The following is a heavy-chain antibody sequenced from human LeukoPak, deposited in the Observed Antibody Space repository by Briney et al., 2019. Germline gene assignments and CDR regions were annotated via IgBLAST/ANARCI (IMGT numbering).Heavy chain of an antibody. CDR2: IKQDGSEK. CDR1: EFTFGNYW. Sequence: GGSLRLSCAASEFTFGNYWMSWVRQAPGKGLEWAANIKQDGSEKYYVDSVKGRFTISRDNAKNSLYLQMNSLRAEDTAVYYCARTPDFWSGYDYWGQGTLVTVSS. D-gene: IGHD3-3*01. V-gene: IGHV3-7*01. J-gene: IGHJ4*02. CDR3: ARTPDFWSGYDY.